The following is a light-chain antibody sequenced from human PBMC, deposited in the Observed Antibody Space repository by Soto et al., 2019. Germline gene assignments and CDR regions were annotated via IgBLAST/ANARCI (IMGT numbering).Light chain of an antibody. J-gene: IGKJ1*01. CDR1: QSISNY. CDR2: LAS. Sequence: DIQMTQSPSSLSASVGDRVTITCRASQSISNYLNWYQQRPGKAPKLLIYLASSLLSGVPSKFSGSGSGTDFTLTISVLQPEDSATYYCQQTYKTPLTFGPGTKVEIK. V-gene: IGKV1-39*01. CDR3: QQTYKTPLT.